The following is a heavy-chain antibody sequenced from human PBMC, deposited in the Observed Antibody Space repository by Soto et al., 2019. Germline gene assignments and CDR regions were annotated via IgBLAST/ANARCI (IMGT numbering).Heavy chain of an antibody. D-gene: IGHD7-27*01. V-gene: IGHV3-23*01. J-gene: IGHJ4*02. CDR2: VSAGGGTT. CDR3: ATRLPGAGCFDY. Sequence: EVQLLESGGGLVQPGGSLRLSCAASGFSFSNYAMNWVRQAPGKGLEWVSSVSAGGGTTFYADSVKGRFTISRDNSKNALYVQMNSLRAEDTAVYYCATRLPGAGCFDYWGQGTLVTVSS. CDR1: GFSFSNYA.